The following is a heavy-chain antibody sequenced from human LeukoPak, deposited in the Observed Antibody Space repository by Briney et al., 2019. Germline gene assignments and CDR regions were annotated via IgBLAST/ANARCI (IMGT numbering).Heavy chain of an antibody. D-gene: IGHD6-13*01. CDR1: GFTFSSYG. CDR3: AKVGNSWYYFDY. V-gene: IGHV3-30*18. CDR2: ISYDGTNK. Sequence: SGGSLRLSCAASGFTFSSYGMHWVRQAPGKGLEWVAVISYDGTNKYSADSVKGRFTICRDNSKNTLYLQMNSLRAEDTAVYYCAKVGNSWYYFDYWGQGTLVTVSS. J-gene: IGHJ4*02.